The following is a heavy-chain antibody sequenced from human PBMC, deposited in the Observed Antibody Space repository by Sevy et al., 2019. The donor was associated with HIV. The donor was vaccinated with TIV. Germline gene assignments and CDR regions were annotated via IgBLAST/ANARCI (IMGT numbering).Heavy chain of an antibody. D-gene: IGHD6-13*01. CDR1: GFIFSDYT. J-gene: IGHJ4*02. CDR2: ISYDGSFT. Sequence: GGSLRLSCAASGFIFSDYTLHWVRQAPGTGLEWVVVISYDGSFTYYADSVEGRFTISRDNSKNTLFLQMNSLRHEDMAVYYCARSQSSSWHYFDYWGQGTLVTVSS. V-gene: IGHV3-30*04. CDR3: ARSQSSSWHYFDY.